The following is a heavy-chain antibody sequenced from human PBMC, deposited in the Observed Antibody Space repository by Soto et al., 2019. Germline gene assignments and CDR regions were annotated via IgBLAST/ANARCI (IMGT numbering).Heavy chain of an antibody. CDR3: AKAYSSGYYYPFDY. Sequence: PGGSLRLSCAASGFTFSGSAMHWVRQAPGKGLDWVAFISYDGRIKNYADSVKGRFTISRDNSKNTLYLQMNSLRAEDTAVYYCAKAYSSGYYYPFDYWGQGTLVTV. CDR1: GFTFSGSA. CDR2: ISYDGRIK. D-gene: IGHD3-22*01. J-gene: IGHJ4*02. V-gene: IGHV3-30*18.